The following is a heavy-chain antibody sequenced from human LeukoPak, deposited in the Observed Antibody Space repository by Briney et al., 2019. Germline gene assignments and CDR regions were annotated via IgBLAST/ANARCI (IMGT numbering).Heavy chain of an antibody. D-gene: IGHD3-22*01. J-gene: IGHJ3*02. CDR2: ISSSGSTI. CDR3: ARCYYDSSGSGAFDI. V-gene: IGHV3-11*01. CDR1: GFTFSDYY. Sequence: GGSLRLSYAASGFTFSDYYMSWIRQAPGKGLEWVSYISSSGSTIYYADSVKGRFTISRDNAKNSLYLQMNSLRAEDTAVYYCARCYYDSSGSGAFDIWGQGTMVTVSS.